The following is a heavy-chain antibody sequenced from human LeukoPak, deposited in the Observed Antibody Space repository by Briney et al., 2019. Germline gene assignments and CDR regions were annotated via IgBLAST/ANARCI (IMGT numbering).Heavy chain of an antibody. V-gene: IGHV3-23*01. J-gene: IGHJ5*01. CDR2: ISDSGGTT. D-gene: IGHD6-6*01. CDR3: AKLRVLSSSSENNWFDS. CDR1: GFTFSSFA. Sequence: GGSLRLSCAASGFTFSSFAMSWVRQAPGKGLEWVSAISDSGGTTYYADSVKGRFTISRDNSKNTLYLQMDSLRVEDTAVYYCAKLRVLSSSSENNWFDSWGQGTLVTVYS.